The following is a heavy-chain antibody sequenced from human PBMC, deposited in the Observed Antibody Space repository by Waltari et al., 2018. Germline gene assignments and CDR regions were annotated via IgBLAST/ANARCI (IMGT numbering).Heavy chain of an antibody. CDR1: GFTFSNFA. J-gene: IGHJ3*02. Sequence: QVQLVESGGGVVQPGRSLRLSCAASGFTFSNFALHWVRQAPGKGLEWVAVISYDGSNKYYTDSVKGRFTISRDNSKNTLYMQMNSLRAEDTAVYYCARDGTRGPRYSYGSVFDIWGQGTMVTVSS. CDR2: ISYDGSNK. CDR3: ARDGTRGPRYSYGSVFDI. V-gene: IGHV3-30*10. D-gene: IGHD5-18*01.